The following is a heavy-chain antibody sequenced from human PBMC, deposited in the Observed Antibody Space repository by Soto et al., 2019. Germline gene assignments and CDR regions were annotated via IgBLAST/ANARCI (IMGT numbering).Heavy chain of an antibody. CDR1: GGSISSGDYY. V-gene: IGHV4-30-4*01. D-gene: IGHD3-9*01. CDR2: IYYSGST. J-gene: IGHJ4*02. CDR3: ARVSDILTGYYKGNFDY. Sequence: SETLSLTCTVSGGSISSGDYYWSWIRQPPGKGLEWIGYIYYSGSTYYNPSLKSRVTISVDTSKNQFSLKLSSVTAADTAVYYFARVSDILTGYYKGNFDYWGQGTLVTVSS.